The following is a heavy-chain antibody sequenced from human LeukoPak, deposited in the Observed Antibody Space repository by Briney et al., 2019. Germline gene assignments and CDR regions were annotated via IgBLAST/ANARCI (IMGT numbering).Heavy chain of an antibody. CDR1: GFTFSAYW. Sequence: PGGSLRLSCAASGFTFSAYWMSWVRQAPGKGLEWVANLKQDGSEKYYVDSVKGRFTISRDNAKNSLYLQVNSLRGEDTAVYYCARDDGFYSASGIYQNYFDHWGQGILVTVSP. V-gene: IGHV3-7*01. CDR2: LKQDGSEK. D-gene: IGHD3-10*01. CDR3: ARDDGFYSASGIYQNYFDH. J-gene: IGHJ4*02.